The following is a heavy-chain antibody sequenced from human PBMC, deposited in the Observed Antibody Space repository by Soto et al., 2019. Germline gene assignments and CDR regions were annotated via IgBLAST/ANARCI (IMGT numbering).Heavy chain of an antibody. CDR1: GYTFTSYG. J-gene: IGHJ4*02. V-gene: IGHV1-18*01. D-gene: IGHD3-10*01. CDR2: ISAYNGNT. Sequence: ASVKVSCKASGYTFTSYGISWVRQAPGQGLEWMGWISAYNGNTNYAQKLQGRVTMTTDTSTSTAYMELRSLRSDDTAVYYCARDGSMVRGVIAPVFASGGQGTRGTVSA. CDR3: ARDGSMVRGVIAPVFAS.